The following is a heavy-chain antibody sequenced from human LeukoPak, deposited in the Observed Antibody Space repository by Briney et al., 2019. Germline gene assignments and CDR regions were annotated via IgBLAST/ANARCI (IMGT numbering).Heavy chain of an antibody. CDR1: GFTFSSYS. V-gene: IGHV3-7*01. Sequence: GGSLRLSCAASGFTFSSYSMNWVRQAPGKGLEWVANIKQDGSEKYYVDSVKGRFTISRDNAKNSLYLQMNSLRAEDTAVYYCAGEERGYSIDYWGQGTLVTVSS. D-gene: IGHD3-22*01. J-gene: IGHJ4*02. CDR3: AGEERGYSIDY. CDR2: IKQDGSEK.